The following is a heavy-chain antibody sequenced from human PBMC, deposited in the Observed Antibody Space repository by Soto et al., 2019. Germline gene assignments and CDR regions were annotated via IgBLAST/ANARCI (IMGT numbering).Heavy chain of an antibody. Sequence: EVQLLESGGGLVQPGGSLRLSCAASGFTFKNFVMGWVRQAPGKGLEWVSAIGGTSGSTYYADSVKGRFTISRDNSKNTLYLQLNSLRAEDTAVYFCAKRRGEGYFDLWGRGTLVIVSS. J-gene: IGHJ2*01. CDR1: GFTFKNFV. V-gene: IGHV3-23*01. CDR2: IGGTSGST. CDR3: AKRRGEGYFDL. D-gene: IGHD7-27*01.